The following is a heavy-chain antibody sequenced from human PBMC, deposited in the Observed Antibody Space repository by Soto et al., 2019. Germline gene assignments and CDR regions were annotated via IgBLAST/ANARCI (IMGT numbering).Heavy chain of an antibody. CDR1: GFTFSSYG. D-gene: IGHD3-3*01. J-gene: IGHJ6*02. CDR2: IWYDGSNK. CDR3: ARDPYYDFWSGYIVDYYYYGMDV. V-gene: IGHV3-33*01. Sequence: GGSLRLSCAASGFTFSSYGMHWVRQAPGKGLEWVAVIWYDGSNKYYADSVKGRFTISRDNSKNTLYLQMNSLRAEDTAVYYCARDPYYDFWSGYIVDYYYYGMDVWGQGTTVTVSS.